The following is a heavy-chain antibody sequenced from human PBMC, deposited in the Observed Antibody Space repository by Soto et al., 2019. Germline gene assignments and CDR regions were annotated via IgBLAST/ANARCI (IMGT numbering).Heavy chain of an antibody. V-gene: IGHV1-3*01. J-gene: IGHJ6*02. CDR3: TREGSAPYYYYGMDA. CDR1: GYTFTGYA. CDR2: INAGNGNT. Sequence: ASVKVSCKASGYTFTGYAMHWVRQAPGQRLEWIGWINAGNGNTKYAQNLQGRVIMTADTSTSTAYMELRSLRSDDTAIYYCTREGSAPYYYYGMDAWGQGTTVTVSS. D-gene: IGHD3-10*01.